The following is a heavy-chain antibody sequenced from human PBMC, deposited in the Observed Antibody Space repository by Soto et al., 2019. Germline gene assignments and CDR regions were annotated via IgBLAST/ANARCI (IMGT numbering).Heavy chain of an antibody. CDR2: IYYSGST. CDR3: AREDVAAAGDTFEY. Sequence: PSETLSLTCTVSGGSISSSSYYWGWIRQPPGKGLEWIGSIYYSGSTYYNPSLKSRVTISVDTSKNQFSLKLSSVTAADTAVYYCAREDVAAAGDTFEYWGQGTLVTVSS. J-gene: IGHJ4*02. CDR1: GGSISSSSYY. V-gene: IGHV4-39*02. D-gene: IGHD6-13*01.